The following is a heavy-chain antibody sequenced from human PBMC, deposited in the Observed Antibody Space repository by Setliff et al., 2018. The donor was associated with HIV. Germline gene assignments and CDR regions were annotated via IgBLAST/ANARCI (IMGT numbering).Heavy chain of an antibody. CDR2: ISNSGSN. CDR1: GGSISRTSYC. D-gene: IGHD3-10*01. J-gene: IGHJ6*02. CDR3: ARLAIYGSD. V-gene: IGHV4-39*01. Sequence: SETLSLTCTVSGGSISRTSYCWGWIRQPPGKGLEWIGSISNSGSNYYSPSLKSRVTISVDTSKNQFSLKVNSVTAADTAVYFCARLAIYGSDWGQGTTVTVSS.